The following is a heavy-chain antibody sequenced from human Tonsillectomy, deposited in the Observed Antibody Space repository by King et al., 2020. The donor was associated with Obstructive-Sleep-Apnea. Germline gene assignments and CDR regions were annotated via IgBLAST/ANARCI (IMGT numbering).Heavy chain of an antibody. CDR2: ISWNSGSI. CDR3: AKDIYSGWYEGHFEY. J-gene: IGHJ4*02. Sequence: VQLVESGGGLVQPGRPLRLSCGASGFTFDDYAMHWVRQAPWKGLEWVSGISWNSGSIGYADYVKGRFYISSDNTKNAVYLQMNSLRGEDTAMYYCAKDIYSGWYEGHFEYWGQGALVTVSS. V-gene: IGHV3-9*01. CDR1: GFTFDDYA. D-gene: IGHD6-19*01.